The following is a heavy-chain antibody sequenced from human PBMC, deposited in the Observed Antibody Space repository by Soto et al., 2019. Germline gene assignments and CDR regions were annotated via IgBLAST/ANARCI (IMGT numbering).Heavy chain of an antibody. V-gene: IGHV3-30*03. CDR3: ASVADY. CDR2: ISSDGRNE. CDR1: GFTINRFG. Sequence: QVRLVESGGGVVEPGRSLRLSCVASGFTINRFGMEWVRQAPGKGLEWVALISSDGRNEYYSDSVKVRFTISRDMSKNTVYLQMNSLRVEDTAVYYCASVADYWGQGTLVTVSS. J-gene: IGHJ4*02. D-gene: IGHD2-21*01.